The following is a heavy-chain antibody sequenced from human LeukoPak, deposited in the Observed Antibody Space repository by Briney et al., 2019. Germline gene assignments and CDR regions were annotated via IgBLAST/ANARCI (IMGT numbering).Heavy chain of an antibody. CDR2: INPSGGST. CDR3: ARDRRIAAGTTTIPQY. J-gene: IGHJ4*02. D-gene: IGHD6-13*01. V-gene: IGHV1-46*01. CDR1: GYTFTSHY. Sequence: ASVKVSCKASGYTFTSHYMHWVRQTPGQGLEWMGIINPSGGSTSYAQKFQGRVTMTRDTSTSTVYMELSSLRSEDTAVYYCARDRRIAAGTTTIPQYWGQGTLVTVSS.